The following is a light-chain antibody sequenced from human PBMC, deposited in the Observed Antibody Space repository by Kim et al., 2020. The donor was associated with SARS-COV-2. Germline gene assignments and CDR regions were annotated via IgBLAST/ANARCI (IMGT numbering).Light chain of an antibody. Sequence: SVTISCSATSGDFGGYVGYTYVSWYQQHPGKAPKLIIYEVTKRPSGVPNRFSGSKSGNTASLTVSGLQAEDEADYYCTTHANNNYIFGTGTKVTVL. CDR2: EVT. V-gene: IGLV2-8*01. CDR3: TTHANNNYI. CDR1: SGDFGGYVGYTY. J-gene: IGLJ1*01.